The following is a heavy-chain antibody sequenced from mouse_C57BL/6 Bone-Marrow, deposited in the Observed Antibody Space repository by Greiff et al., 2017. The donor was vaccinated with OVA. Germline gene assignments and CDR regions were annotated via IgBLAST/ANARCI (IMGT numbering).Heavy chain of an antibody. CDR2: SRNKANDYTT. Sequence: EVMLVESGGGLVQSGRSLRLSCATSGFTFSDFYMEWVRQAPGKGLEWIAASRNKANDYTTEYSASVKGRFLVSRDTSQSILYLQMNALRAEDTAIYYCARDNWDWYFDVWGTGTTVTVSS. CDR3: ARDNWDWYFDV. V-gene: IGHV7-1*01. J-gene: IGHJ1*03. CDR1: GFTFSDFY. D-gene: IGHD4-1*01.